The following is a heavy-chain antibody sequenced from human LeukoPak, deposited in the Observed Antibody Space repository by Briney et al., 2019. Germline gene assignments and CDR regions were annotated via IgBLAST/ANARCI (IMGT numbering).Heavy chain of an antibody. V-gene: IGHV4-39*01. J-gene: IGHJ4*02. D-gene: IGHD6-13*01. CDR1: GGSISSGGFY. CDR3: AGQSHITAAGTYFDY. Sequence: PSETLSLTCTVSGGSISSGGFYWGWIRQPPGKGLQWIGSIYHSGGTYYNPSLRSRVTISVDTSKNQFSLKLSSVTAADTAVYYCAGQSHITAAGTYFDYWGQGTLVTVSS. CDR2: IYHSGGT.